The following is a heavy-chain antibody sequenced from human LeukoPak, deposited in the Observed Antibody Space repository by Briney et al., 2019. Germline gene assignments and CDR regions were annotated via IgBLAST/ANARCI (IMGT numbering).Heavy chain of an antibody. V-gene: IGHV3-53*01. CDR2: IHSGGTT. CDR3: ARLKDIAVAGIGSHDF. CDR1: GFTVSSNY. Sequence: GGSLRLSCAASGFTVSSNYMSWVRQPPGKGLEWVSVIHSGGTTYYAGSVKGRFTISRDHSRNTVYLQMNNLRAEDTALYYCARLKDIAVAGIGSHDFWGQGTTVTVSS. D-gene: IGHD2-2*01. J-gene: IGHJ3*01.